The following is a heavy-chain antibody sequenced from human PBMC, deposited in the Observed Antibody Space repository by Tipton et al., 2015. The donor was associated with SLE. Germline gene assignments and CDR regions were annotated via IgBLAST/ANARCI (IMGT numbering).Heavy chain of an antibody. CDR2: IYSSGRT. J-gene: IGHJ3*02. D-gene: IGHD6-19*01. CDR1: GDSFSSYY. CDR3: ARRGWVDAFDI. Sequence: LRLSCTVSGDSFSSYYWSWIRQPAGKGLEWIGRIYSSGRTNYNPSLKSRVTMSVDTSRKQFSLKLTSVTAADTAVYYCARRGWVDAFDIWGQGTMVIVSS. V-gene: IGHV4-4*07.